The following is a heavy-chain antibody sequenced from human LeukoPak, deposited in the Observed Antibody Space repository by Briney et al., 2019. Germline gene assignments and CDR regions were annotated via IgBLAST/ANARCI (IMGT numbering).Heavy chain of an antibody. J-gene: IGHJ6*03. CDR1: GGSISSSNW. V-gene: IGHV4-4*02. Sequence: SETLSLTCAVSGGSISSSNWWSWVRQPPGKGLEWIGEIYHSGSTNYNPSLKSRVTISVDKSKNQFSLKLSSVTAADTAVYYCARSYCSGGSCYSFSEHYYYYYMDVWGKGTTVTVSS. CDR3: ARSYCSGGSCYSFSEHYYYYYMDV. D-gene: IGHD2-15*01. CDR2: IYHSGST.